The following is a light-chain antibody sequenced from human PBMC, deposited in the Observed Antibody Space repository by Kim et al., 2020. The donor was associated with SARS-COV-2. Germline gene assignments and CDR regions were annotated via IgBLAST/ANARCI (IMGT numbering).Light chain of an antibody. J-gene: IGLJ1*01. Sequence: QSALTQPRSVSGSPGQSVTISCTGTSSDVGGYNYVSWYQQHPGKAPKLMIYDVSKRPSGVPDRFSDSKSDNTASLTISGLQAEDEADYYCCSYAGSYTFYVFGTGTKVTVL. V-gene: IGLV2-11*01. CDR2: DVS. CDR1: SSDVGGYNY. CDR3: CSYAGSYTFYV.